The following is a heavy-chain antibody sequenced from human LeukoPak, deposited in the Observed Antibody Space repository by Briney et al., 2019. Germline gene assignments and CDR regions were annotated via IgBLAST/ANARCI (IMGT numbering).Heavy chain of an antibody. CDR3: ARQTDAAGGSSSFDY. CDR1: GGSISSFY. Sequence: SEALSLTCTVSGGSISSFYWSWIRQPPGKGLEWIGYIYYSGNTNSGSTNYNPSLKSRVTISVDTSQNQFSLKLSSVTAADTAVYYCARQTDAAGGSSSFDYWGQGTLVTVSS. D-gene: IGHD6-13*01. CDR2: IYYSGNTNSGST. V-gene: IGHV4-59*08. J-gene: IGHJ4*02.